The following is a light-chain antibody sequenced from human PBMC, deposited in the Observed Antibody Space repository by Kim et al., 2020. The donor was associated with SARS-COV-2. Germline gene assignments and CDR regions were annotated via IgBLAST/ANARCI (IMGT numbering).Light chain of an antibody. CDR1: QSRVYSDGNTS. CDR2: QVS. V-gene: IGKV2-30*01. CDR3: MQGTHWPLT. J-gene: IGKJ4*01. Sequence: PTSISCRSSQSRVYSDGNTSLNWCPQRPGQYPRRLIYQVSTRDSGVPDRFSGSGSGTDFTLKISRVEAEDVGVYYCMQGTHWPLTFGGGTKVDIK.